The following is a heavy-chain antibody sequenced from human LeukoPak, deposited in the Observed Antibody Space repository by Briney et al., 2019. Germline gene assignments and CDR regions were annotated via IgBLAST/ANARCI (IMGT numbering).Heavy chain of an antibody. D-gene: IGHD5-18*01. V-gene: IGHV4-59*01. J-gene: IGHJ5*02. CDR3: ARVSGPFSYGNWFDA. CDR1: GGSMSSYY. CDR2: IYYSGST. Sequence: SETLSLTCTVSGGSMSSYYWSWIRQPPGKGLEWIGYIYYSGSTNYNPSLKSRVTISVDTSKNQFSLKLSSVTAADTAVYYCARVSGPFSYGNWFDAWGQGTLVTVSS.